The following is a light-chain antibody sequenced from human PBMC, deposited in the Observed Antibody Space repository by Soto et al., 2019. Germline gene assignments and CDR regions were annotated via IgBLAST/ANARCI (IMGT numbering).Light chain of an antibody. V-gene: IGKV3-20*01. CDR3: QQDGDSPRT. CDR2: DAF. CDR1: QSVSRNY. Sequence: EIVLTQSPGTLSLSPGERATLSCRASQSVSRNYLAWYQQRPGQAPRLLIYDAFNRATGIPDRFSGRGSGTDVPLTISRLEPKDFAVYYCQQDGDSPRTFGQGSKVEIK. J-gene: IGKJ1*01.